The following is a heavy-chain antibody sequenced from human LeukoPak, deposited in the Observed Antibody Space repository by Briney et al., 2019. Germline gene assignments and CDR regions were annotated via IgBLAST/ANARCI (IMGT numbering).Heavy chain of an antibody. CDR3: ARATLPPPDYYDSSGYYLDY. Sequence: SETLSLTCTVSGGSISSYYWSWIRQPPGKGLEWIGYIYYSGSTNYNPSLKSRVTISVDTSKNQFSLKLSSVTAADTAVYYCARATLPPPDYYDSSGYYLDYWGQGTLVTVSS. J-gene: IGHJ4*02. V-gene: IGHV4-59*01. CDR2: IYYSGST. D-gene: IGHD3-22*01. CDR1: GGSISSYY.